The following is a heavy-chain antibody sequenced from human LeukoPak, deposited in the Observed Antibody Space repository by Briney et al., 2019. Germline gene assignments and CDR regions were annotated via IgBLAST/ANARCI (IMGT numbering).Heavy chain of an antibody. CDR1: GFTFSSYA. CDR2: ISGTGDST. CDR3: AKVDRRSDLPYYFDY. V-gene: IGHV3-23*01. J-gene: IGHJ4*02. Sequence: GGSLRLSCAASGFTFSSYAMSWVRQAPGKGLEWVSAISGTGDSTYYADSVKGRFIISRDSSKNTLYLQMNSLRAEDTAVYYCAKVDRRSDLPYYFDYWGQGTLVTVSS.